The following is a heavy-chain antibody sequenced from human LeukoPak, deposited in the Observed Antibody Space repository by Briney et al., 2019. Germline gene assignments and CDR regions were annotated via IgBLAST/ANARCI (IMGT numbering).Heavy chain of an antibody. Sequence: PGGSLRLSCAASGITFRDYGMHWVRQAPGKGLEWVAFIRYDGSNKYYADSVKGRFTISRDNSKNTLYLQMNSLRAEDTAVYYCARDAGGDGVIVIPFAFDIWGQGTMVTVSS. CDR3: ARDAGGDGVIVIPFAFDI. CDR1: GITFRDYG. CDR2: IRYDGSNK. J-gene: IGHJ3*02. D-gene: IGHD3-16*02. V-gene: IGHV3-30*02.